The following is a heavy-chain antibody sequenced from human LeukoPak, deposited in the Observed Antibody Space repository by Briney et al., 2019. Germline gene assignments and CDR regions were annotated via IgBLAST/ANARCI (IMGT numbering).Heavy chain of an antibody. D-gene: IGHD4-11*01. CDR3: ARVVDHYYSDYYLDY. Sequence: GGSLRLSCAASGFTVSSNDMSWVRQAPGKGLEWVSVIYSGGSPYYADSVKGRFTISRDNSKNTLYLQMNSLRAEDTAVYYCARVVDHYYSDYYLDYWGQGTLVTVSS. CDR1: GFTVSSND. V-gene: IGHV3-53*01. CDR2: IYSGGSP. J-gene: IGHJ4*02.